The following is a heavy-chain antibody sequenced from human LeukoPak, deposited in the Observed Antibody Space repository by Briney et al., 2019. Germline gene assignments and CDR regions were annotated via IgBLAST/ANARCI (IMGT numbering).Heavy chain of an antibody. J-gene: IGHJ4*02. V-gene: IGHV4-61*02. CDR1: GGSISRGSYY. CDR3: ARQTSGALYFDS. D-gene: IGHD3-10*01. CDR2: IYNSGST. Sequence: SQTLSLTCIVSGGSISRGSYYWNWIRQPAGKGLEWMGRIYNSGSTNYNPSLKSRVTISTDMSKNQFSLKLNSVTAADTAVYYCARQTSGALYFDSWGQGTLVIVSS.